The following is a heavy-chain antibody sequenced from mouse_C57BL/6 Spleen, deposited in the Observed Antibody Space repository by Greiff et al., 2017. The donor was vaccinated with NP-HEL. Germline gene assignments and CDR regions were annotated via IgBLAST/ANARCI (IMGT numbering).Heavy chain of an antibody. Sequence: EVKLMESGGGLVKPGGSLKLSCAASGFTFSSYAMSWVRQTPEKRLEWVATISDGGSYTYYPDNVKGRFTISRDNAKNNLYLQMSHLKSEDTAMYYCARDREVTTEDWYFDVWGTGTTVTVSS. CDR3: ARDREVTTEDWYFDV. V-gene: IGHV5-4*01. CDR1: GFTFSSYA. CDR2: ISDGGSYT. J-gene: IGHJ1*03. D-gene: IGHD2-2*01.